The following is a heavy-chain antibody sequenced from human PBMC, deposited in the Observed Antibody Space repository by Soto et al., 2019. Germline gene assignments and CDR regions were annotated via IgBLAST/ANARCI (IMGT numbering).Heavy chain of an antibody. CDR1: GFTFDDYA. CDR2: ISANGGSI. CDR3: AKSGEPGVVAATSFDF. Sequence: EVQLVESGGRLVQPGKSLRLSCVASGFTFDDYAMHWVRQVPGKGLECVSGISANGGSIRYGESVKGRFTISRDNAKNSLFLQMNSLSAADTALYYCAKSGEPGVVAATSFDFWGQGTLVTVSS. V-gene: IGHV3-9*01. D-gene: IGHD2-15*01. J-gene: IGHJ4*02.